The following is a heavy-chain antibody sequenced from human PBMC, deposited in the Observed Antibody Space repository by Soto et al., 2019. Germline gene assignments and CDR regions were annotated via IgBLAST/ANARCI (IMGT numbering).Heavy chain of an antibody. Sequence: AASVKVSCKASGYTFTSYGISWVRQAPGQGLEWMGWISAYNGNTNYAQKLQGRVTMTTDTSTSTAYMELRSLRSDDTAVYYCARDRGIVGATVYYGMDVWGQGTTVTISS. J-gene: IGHJ6*02. CDR1: GYTFTSYG. CDR2: ISAYNGNT. V-gene: IGHV1-18*01. D-gene: IGHD1-26*01. CDR3: ARDRGIVGATVYYGMDV.